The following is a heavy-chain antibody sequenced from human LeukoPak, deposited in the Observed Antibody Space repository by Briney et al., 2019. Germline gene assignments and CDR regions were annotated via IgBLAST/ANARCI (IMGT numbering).Heavy chain of an antibody. CDR2: ISAYNGNT. Sequence: ASVKVSCKASGYTFTSYYMHWVRQAPGQGLEWMGWISAYNGNTNYAQKLQGRVTMTTDTSTSTAYMELRSLRSDDTAVYYCARWVGYCSSTSCYRPYYYYYMDVWGKGTTVTISS. V-gene: IGHV1-18*04. CDR1: GYTFTSYY. D-gene: IGHD2-2*01. CDR3: ARWVGYCSSTSCYRPYYYYYMDV. J-gene: IGHJ6*03.